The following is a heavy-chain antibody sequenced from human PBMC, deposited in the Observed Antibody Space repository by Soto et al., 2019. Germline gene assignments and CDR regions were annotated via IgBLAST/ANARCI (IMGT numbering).Heavy chain of an antibody. CDR1: GFTFSSYA. Sequence: QPGGSLRLSCAASGFTFSSYAMSWVRQAPGKGLEWVSAISGSGGSTYYADSVKGRFTISRDNSKNTLYLQMNSLRAEDTAVYYCAKGSQRPRITIFGVVPYYYGMDVWGEGTTVTVSA. CDR3: AKGSQRPRITIFGVVPYYYGMDV. V-gene: IGHV3-23*01. CDR2: ISGSGGST. D-gene: IGHD3-3*01. J-gene: IGHJ6*04.